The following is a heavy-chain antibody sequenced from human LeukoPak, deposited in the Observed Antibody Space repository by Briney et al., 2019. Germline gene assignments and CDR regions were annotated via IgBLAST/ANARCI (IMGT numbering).Heavy chain of an antibody. V-gene: IGHV3-23*01. D-gene: IGHD3-16*02. CDR1: GFTFSSYA. CDR3: ATSPPYDYIWGSYRSVFDY. CDR2: ISGSGGST. J-gene: IGHJ4*02. Sequence: GGSLRLSCAASGFTFSSYAMSWVRQAPGKGLELVSAISGSGGSTYYADSVKGRFTISRDNSKNTLYLQMNSLRAEDTAVYYCATSPPYDYIWGSYRSVFDYWGQGTLVTVSS.